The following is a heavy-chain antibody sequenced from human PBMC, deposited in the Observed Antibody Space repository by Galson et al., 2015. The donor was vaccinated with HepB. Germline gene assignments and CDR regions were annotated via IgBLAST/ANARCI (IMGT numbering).Heavy chain of an antibody. CDR2: NIK. CDR3: ARDRGGYSSGSYSLDY. D-gene: IGHD6-19*01. Sequence: NIKYYGDSVKGRFTISRDNSKNTLYLQMNSLRAEDTAVYSCARDRGGYSSGSYSLDYWGQGILVTVSS. J-gene: IGHJ4*02. V-gene: IGHV3-30*03.